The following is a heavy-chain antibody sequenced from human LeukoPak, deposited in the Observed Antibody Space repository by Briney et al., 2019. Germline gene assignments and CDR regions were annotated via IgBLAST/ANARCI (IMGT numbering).Heavy chain of an antibody. V-gene: IGHV1-2*02. CDR3: ARAATPPHYYYPEY. CDR2: INPNSGDT. D-gene: IGHD3-22*01. J-gene: IGHJ4*02. Sequence: ASVKVSCKASGYTFTGYYMHWVRQAPGQGLEWMGWINPNSGDTNYAQNFQGRVTMTRDTSISTSYMELNRLRSDDTALYYCARAATPPHYYYPEYWGQGTLVTVSS. CDR1: GYTFTGYY.